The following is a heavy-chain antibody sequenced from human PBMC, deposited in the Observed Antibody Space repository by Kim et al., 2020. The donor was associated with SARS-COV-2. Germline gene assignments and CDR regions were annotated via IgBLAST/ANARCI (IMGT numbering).Heavy chain of an antibody. V-gene: IGHV4-4*09. CDR3: AGSVTKGYFFDY. D-gene: IGHD1-26*01. J-gene: IGHJ4*02. Sequence: NYTPSLKSRVTISVDTSKNQCSLKLSSVTAADTAVYYCAGSVTKGYFFDYWGQGTLVTVSS.